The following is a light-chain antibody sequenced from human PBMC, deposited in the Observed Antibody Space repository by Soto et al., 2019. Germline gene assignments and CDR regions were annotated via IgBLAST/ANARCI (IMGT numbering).Light chain of an antibody. CDR2: AAF. J-gene: IGKJ1*01. CDR3: QQAKSFPWT. V-gene: IGKV1-12*01. CDR1: QGISNW. Sequence: DIQMTQSPSSVSASVGDRVTITCRASQGISNWLAWYQQKPDKAPQVLIYAAFNLQSGVPSRFSGSGSGTDFSLTISGLRPEDFATYYCQQAKSFPWTFGQGTTVEIK.